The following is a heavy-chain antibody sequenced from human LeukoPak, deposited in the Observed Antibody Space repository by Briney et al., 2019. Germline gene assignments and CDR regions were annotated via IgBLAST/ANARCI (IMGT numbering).Heavy chain of an antibody. V-gene: IGHV3-23*01. Sequence: GGSLRLSCAASGSTFSSYAMSWVRQAPGKGLEWVSAISGSGSSTYYADSVKGRFTISRDNSKNTLYLQMDSLRAEDTALYYCATGGTMYYGSGNFDYWGQGTLVTVSS. CDR1: GSTFSSYA. CDR3: ATGGTMYYGSGNFDY. J-gene: IGHJ4*02. D-gene: IGHD3-10*01. CDR2: ISGSGSST.